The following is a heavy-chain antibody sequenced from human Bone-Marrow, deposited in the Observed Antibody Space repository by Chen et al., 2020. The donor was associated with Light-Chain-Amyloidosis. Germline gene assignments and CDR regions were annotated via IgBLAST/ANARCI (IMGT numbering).Heavy chain of an antibody. V-gene: IGHV3-53*02. J-gene: IGHJ4*02. D-gene: IGHD1-26*01. CDR1: GFIVSSKD. CDR2: IYSDGNT. CDR3: AKEVGAGALDY. Sequence: EVQLVETGGGLIQPGGSLRLSCAVSGFIVSSKDMSWVRQAPGRGLEWVSVIYSDGNTYYADSVRGRFTISRDISENILYLQMNSLRAEDTAVYYCAKEVGAGALDYWGQGTLVTVSS.